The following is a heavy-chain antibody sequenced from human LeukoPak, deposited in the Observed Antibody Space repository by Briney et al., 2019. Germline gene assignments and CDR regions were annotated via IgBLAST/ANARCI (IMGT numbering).Heavy chain of an antibody. V-gene: IGHV1-2*02. CDR3: ARGVRDGYNPKYYFDY. Sequence: ASLKVSCKASGYSFTGYFIHWVRQAPGLGLEWMGWINPNNGATNYAQKFQGRVTMTSDASINTADMELSSLRSEDTAVYYCARGVRDGYNPKYYFDYWGQGTLVTVSS. D-gene: IGHD5-24*01. J-gene: IGHJ4*02. CDR2: INPNNGAT. CDR1: GYSFTGYF.